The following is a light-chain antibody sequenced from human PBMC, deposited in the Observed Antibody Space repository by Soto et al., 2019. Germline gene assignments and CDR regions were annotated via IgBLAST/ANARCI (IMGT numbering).Light chain of an antibody. Sequence: QAVVTQEPSLTVSPGGTVTLTCVSSTAAVTSGHYQNWFQQKPGQAPRALIHRTNNKHSWTPARCSGSLLVGKAALTLSGVQPEDEAEYYCLLYYGDSWVFGGGTKLTVL. V-gene: IGLV7-43*01. CDR3: LLYYGDSWV. CDR2: RTN. CDR1: TAAVTSGHY. J-gene: IGLJ3*02.